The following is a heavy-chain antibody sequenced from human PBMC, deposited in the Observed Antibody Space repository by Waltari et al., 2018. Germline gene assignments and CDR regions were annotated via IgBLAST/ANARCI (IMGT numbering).Heavy chain of an antibody. J-gene: IGHJ6*02. CDR1: GGSISSYY. V-gene: IGHV4-59*01. D-gene: IGHD3-16*02. CDR2: IDYSGST. CDR3: ARDGYYDYVWGSYRIYYYYGMDV. Sequence: QVQLQESGPGLVKPSETLSLTCTVSGGSISSYYWSWIRQPPGKGLAWIGYIDYSGSTNYNPSLKSRVTISVDTSKNQFSLKLSSVTAADTAVYYCARDGYYDYVWGSYRIYYYYGMDVWGQGTTVTVSS.